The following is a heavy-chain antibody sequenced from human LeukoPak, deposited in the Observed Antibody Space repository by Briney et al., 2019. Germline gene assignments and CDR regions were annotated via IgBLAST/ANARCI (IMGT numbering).Heavy chain of an antibody. D-gene: IGHD2-8*02. J-gene: IGHJ6*02. CDR1: GFAFSSYS. V-gene: IGHV3-21*01. CDR2: ISGGSSYI. Sequence: GGSLRLSCGASGFAFSSYSMNWVRQAPGKGLEWISSISGGSSYIFYADSVKGRFTISRDNAKNSLYLQMNSLRAEDTAVYYCARPLVAHSYYYYGMDVWGQGTTVTVSS. CDR3: ARPLVAHSYYYYGMDV.